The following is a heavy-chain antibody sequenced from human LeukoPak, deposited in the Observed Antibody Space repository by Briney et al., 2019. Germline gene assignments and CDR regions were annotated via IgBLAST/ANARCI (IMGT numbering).Heavy chain of an antibody. V-gene: IGHV3-21*01. Sequence: GGSLRLSCAASGFTFSSYTMNWVRHAPGKGLEWVSSMSSSSSYIYYVDSVKGRFTISRDNAKNSLYLQMNSMSAEDTAVSYCARDLSIAAAVTLDYWGQGTLVTVSS. D-gene: IGHD6-13*01. J-gene: IGHJ4*02. CDR1: GFTFSSYT. CDR2: MSSSSSYI. CDR3: ARDLSIAAAVTLDY.